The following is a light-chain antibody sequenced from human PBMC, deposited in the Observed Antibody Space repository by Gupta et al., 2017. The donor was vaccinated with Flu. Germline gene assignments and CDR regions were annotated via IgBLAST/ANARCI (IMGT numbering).Light chain of an antibody. CDR3: QQRHYWPMT. CDR1: QSISNS. Sequence: EIVLTQSPATLSFSPGERATLSCRARQSISNSLGWYQQKPGQAPRLLIHDASNSATGTPARFSGSGSWTDFTLTISRREPEDFAVYYCQQRHYWPMTFGQGTKVEIK. J-gene: IGKJ1*01. V-gene: IGKV3-11*01. CDR2: DAS.